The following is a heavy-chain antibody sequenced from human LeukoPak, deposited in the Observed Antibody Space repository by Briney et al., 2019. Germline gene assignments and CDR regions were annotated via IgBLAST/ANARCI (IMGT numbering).Heavy chain of an antibody. J-gene: IGHJ6*02. Sequence: SAKVSCKASGGTFSSYAISWVRQAPGQGLEWMGGIIPIFGTANYAQKFQGGVTITADESTSTAYMELSSLRSEDTAVYYCARREIDDWVVVVAATGYYYYGMDVWGQGTTVTVSS. CDR3: ARREIDDWVVVVAATGYYYYGMDV. CDR2: IIPIFGTA. CDR1: GGTFSSYA. V-gene: IGHV1-69*13. D-gene: IGHD2-15*01.